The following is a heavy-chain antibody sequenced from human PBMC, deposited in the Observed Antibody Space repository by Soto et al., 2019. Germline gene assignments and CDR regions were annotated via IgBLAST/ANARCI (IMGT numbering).Heavy chain of an antibody. CDR1: GFAFSIYG. Sequence: QVQLVESGGGVVQPGRSLRLSCSSSGFAFSIYGMHWVRQTPGKGLEWVALIWYDGSNKYYADSVKGRFTISRDDSKNARYLHMPSLSVEDTAVSFCARSPPGVAGRYYFDFWGQGTLVTVSS. CDR3: ARSPPGVAGRYYFDF. V-gene: IGHV3-33*01. CDR2: IWYDGSNK. J-gene: IGHJ4*02. D-gene: IGHD6-6*01.